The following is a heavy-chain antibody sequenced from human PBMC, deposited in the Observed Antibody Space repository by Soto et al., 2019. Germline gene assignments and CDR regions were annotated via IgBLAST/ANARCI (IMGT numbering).Heavy chain of an antibody. CDR2: IYYSGST. V-gene: IGHV4-39*01. J-gene: IGHJ4*02. D-gene: IGHD6-13*01. CDR3: ATPYSSSWSFDY. CDR1: GGSISSSSYY. Sequence: SETLSLTCTVSGGSISSSSYYWGWIRQPPGKGLEWIGSIYYSGSTYYNTSLKSRVTISVDTSKNQFSLKLSSVTDADTAVYYCATPYSSSWSFDYWGQGTLVTVSS.